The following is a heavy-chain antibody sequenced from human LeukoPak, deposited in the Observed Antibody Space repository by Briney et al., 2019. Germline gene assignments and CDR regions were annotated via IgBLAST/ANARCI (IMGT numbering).Heavy chain of an antibody. V-gene: IGHV4-34*01. CDR2: INHSGST. Sequence: PSETLSLXCAVYGGSFSGYYWRWIRQPPGKGLEWIGEINHSGSTNYNPSLKSRVTISVDTSKNQFSLKLSSVTAADTAVYYCARGRTRYCSSTSCPNYFDYWGQGTLVTVSS. CDR1: GGSFSGYY. D-gene: IGHD2-2*01. CDR3: ARGRTRYCSSTSCPNYFDY. J-gene: IGHJ4*02.